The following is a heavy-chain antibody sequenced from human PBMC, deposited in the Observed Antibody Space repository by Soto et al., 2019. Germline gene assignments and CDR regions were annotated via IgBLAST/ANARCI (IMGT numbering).Heavy chain of an antibody. V-gene: IGHV1-69*01. D-gene: IGHD6-19*01. Sequence: QVHLVQSGAEVKKPGSSVKVSCKASGGSFRNYIFAWVRQAPGQGLEWMGGTIPMFATAQYAQKLQGRVTITADEATSTVYMDLTRLRSDDTAVYYCARGLFGQQWLVGFDTWGQGTLVTVSS. CDR3: ARGLFGQQWLVGFDT. CDR2: TIPMFATA. J-gene: IGHJ4*02. CDR1: GGSFRNYI.